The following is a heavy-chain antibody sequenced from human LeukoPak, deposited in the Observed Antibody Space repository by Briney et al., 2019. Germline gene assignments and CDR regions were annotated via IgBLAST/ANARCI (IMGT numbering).Heavy chain of an antibody. CDR1: GFTFSSYA. V-gene: IGHV3-23*01. Sequence: PGGSLRLSCAASGFTFSSYAMSWVRQAPGKGLEWVSPIGGSGGSTFYADFVKGRFTISRDNSKNTLYLQMNSLRAEDTAAYYCAKGTERYREVSSFDYWGQGTLVAVSS. CDR2: IGGSGGST. CDR3: AKGTERYREVSSFDY. J-gene: IGHJ4*02. D-gene: IGHD3-10*01.